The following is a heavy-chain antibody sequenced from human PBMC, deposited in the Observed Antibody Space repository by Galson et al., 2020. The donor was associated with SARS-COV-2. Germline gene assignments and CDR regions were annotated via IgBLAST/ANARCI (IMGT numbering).Heavy chain of an antibody. D-gene: IGHD6-6*01. J-gene: IGHJ5*02. CDR1: GGSISSYY. CDR2: IYYSGST. Sequence: ETSETLSLTCTVSGGSISSYYWSWIRQPPGKGLEWIGYIYYSGSTNYNPSLKSRVTISVDTSKNQFSLKLSSVTAADTAVYYCARSIAAPDLWFDPWGQGTLVTVSS. CDR3: ARSIAAPDLWFDP. V-gene: IGHV4-59*08.